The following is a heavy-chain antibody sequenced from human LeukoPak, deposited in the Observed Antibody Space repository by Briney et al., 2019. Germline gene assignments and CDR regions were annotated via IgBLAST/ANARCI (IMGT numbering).Heavy chain of an antibody. CDR3: TLFDYDSWSAYLH. D-gene: IGHD3-3*01. Sequence: ASVKVSCKASGYTFTSYSLHWVRQAPGQRLEWMGWINPGNGKTKYSQTFQGRATISRDTSASTAYMELRSLRSEDTAVYYCTLFDYDSWSAYLHWGQGALVTVSS. V-gene: IGHV1-3*01. CDR2: INPGNGKT. CDR1: GYTFTSYS. J-gene: IGHJ4*02.